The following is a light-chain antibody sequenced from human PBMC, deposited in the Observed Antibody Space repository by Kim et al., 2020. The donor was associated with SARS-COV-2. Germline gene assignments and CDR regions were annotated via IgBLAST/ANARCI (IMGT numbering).Light chain of an antibody. CDR1: SSDVGPYNY. CDR3: SSFTSTNAWV. CDR2: DVS. J-gene: IGLJ3*02. V-gene: IGLV2-14*01. Sequence: QSALTQPASVSGSPGQSITISCTGTSSDVGPYNYVSWYQQNPGKAPKLVIYDVSKRPSGVSNRFSGSKSGNTASLTISGLQAEDEADYYCSSFTSTNAWVFGGGTKLTVL.